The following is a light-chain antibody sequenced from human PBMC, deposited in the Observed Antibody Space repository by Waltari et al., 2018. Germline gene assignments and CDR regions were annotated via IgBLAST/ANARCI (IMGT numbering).Light chain of an antibody. CDR1: SSDVGGYNS. CDR2: EVT. J-gene: IGLJ3*02. CDR3: SSYAGSTNLGV. Sequence: QSALTQPPSASGSPGQSVTISCTGTSSDVGGYNSVSWYQQHLGKAPKLIIYEVTTRPSGVPDRFSGSKSGNTASLTVSGRQAEDEADYYCSSYAGSTNLGVFGGGTKLTVL. V-gene: IGLV2-8*01.